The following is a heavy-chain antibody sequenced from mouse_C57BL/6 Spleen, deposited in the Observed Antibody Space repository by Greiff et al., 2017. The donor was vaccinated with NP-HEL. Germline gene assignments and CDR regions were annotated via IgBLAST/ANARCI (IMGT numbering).Heavy chain of an antibody. CDR2: IDPSDSYT. Sequence: QVQLQQPGAELVRPGTSVKLSCKASGYTFTSYWMHWVKQRPGQGLEWIGVIDPSDSYTNYNQKFKGKATLTVDTSSSTAYMQLSSLTSEDSAVYYCARTLITTVVATGYYAMDYWGQGTSVTVSS. V-gene: IGHV1-59*01. J-gene: IGHJ4*01. CDR1: GYTFTSYW. D-gene: IGHD1-1*01. CDR3: ARTLITTVVATGYYAMDY.